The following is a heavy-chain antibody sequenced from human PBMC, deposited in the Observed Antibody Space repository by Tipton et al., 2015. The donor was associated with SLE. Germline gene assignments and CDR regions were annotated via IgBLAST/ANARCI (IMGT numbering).Heavy chain of an antibody. J-gene: IGHJ4*02. Sequence: SLRLSCAASGFIFSNAWLNWVRQAPGKGLEWVGRVKTNSGGGTTDYVTPVKGRFSISRDDSKNTVYQQMNSLKVEDTAVYYCTSIIRGRSYWGQGTLVTVSS. CDR2: VKTNSGGGTT. CDR1: GFIFSNAW. D-gene: IGHD3-10*01. V-gene: IGHV3-15*01. CDR3: TSIIRGRSY.